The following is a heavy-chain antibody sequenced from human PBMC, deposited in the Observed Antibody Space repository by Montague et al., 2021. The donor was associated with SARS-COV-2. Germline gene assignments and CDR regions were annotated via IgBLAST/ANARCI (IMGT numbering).Heavy chain of an antibody. V-gene: IGHV4-39*01. D-gene: IGHD3-22*01. Sequence: SETLSLTCTVSGGSICSSSHYWGWIRQPPGKGLEWIGSIYYSGSTYYNPSLKSRVTISVDTSKDQFSLKLSSVTAADTAVYYCASPTYYYDSSGSDAFDIWGQGTMVTVSS. CDR2: IYYSGST. CDR3: ASPTYYYDSSGSDAFDI. J-gene: IGHJ3*02. CDR1: GGSICSSSHY.